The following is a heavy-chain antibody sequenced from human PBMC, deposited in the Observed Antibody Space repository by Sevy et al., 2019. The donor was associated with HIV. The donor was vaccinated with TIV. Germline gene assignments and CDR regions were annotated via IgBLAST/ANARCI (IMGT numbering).Heavy chain of an antibody. CDR1: GYTFTNYW. CDR3: ARGARGPLPYYYHYTMDI. Sequence: GESLKISCKGSGYTFTNYWIGWVRQMPGKGLEWMGIIYPGDSDTRYSPSFQGQVTISVDKSISTAYLQWSSLKASDISIFYCARGARGPLPYYYHYTMDIWGQGTTVSVSS. CDR2: IYPGDSDT. V-gene: IGHV5-51*01. J-gene: IGHJ6*02.